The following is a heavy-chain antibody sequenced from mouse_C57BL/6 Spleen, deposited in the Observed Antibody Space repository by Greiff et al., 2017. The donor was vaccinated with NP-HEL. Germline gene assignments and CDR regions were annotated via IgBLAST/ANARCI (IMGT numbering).Heavy chain of an antibody. V-gene: IGHV1-82*01. CDR3: AADYYGSSHSY. D-gene: IGHD1-1*01. J-gene: IGHJ2*01. Sequence: VQLQQSGPELVKPGASVKISCKASGYAFSSSWMNWVKQRPGKGLEWIGRIYPGDGDTNYNGKFKGKATLTADKSSSTAYMQLSSLTSEDSAVYFCAADYYGSSHSYWGQGTTLTVSS. CDR2: IYPGDGDT. CDR1: GYAFSSSW.